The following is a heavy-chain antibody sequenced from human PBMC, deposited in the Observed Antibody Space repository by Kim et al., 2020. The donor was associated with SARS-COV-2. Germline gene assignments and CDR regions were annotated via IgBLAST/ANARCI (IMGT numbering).Heavy chain of an antibody. J-gene: IGHJ5*02. CDR2: IYSGGNT. D-gene: IGHD5-12*01. V-gene: IGHV3-66*01. CDR1: GFTVSSNY. Sequence: GGSLRLSCADSGFTVSSNYMSWVRQAPGKGLEWVSIIYSGGNTYYADSVKGRFTISRDNSKNTLYLQMNSLRAEDTAVYYCARDRGYSGYDLWGQGTLVTVSS. CDR3: ARDRGYSGYDL.